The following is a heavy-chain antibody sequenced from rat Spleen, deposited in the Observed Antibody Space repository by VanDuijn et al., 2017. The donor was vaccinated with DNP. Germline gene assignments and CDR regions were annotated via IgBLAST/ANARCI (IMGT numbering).Heavy chain of an antibody. CDR1: GYSITSSYR. CDR2: VNSAGTT. J-gene: IGHJ4*01. Sequence: EVQLQESGPGLVKPSQSLSLTCSVTGYSITSSYRWNWLRKFPGNKLEWMGSVNSAGTTNYNPSLKSRISITRDTSKNQLFLQVNSVTTEDTATYYCARWPGYNPPYAMDAWGQGTSVTVSS. V-gene: IGHV3-3*01. D-gene: IGHD1-4*01. CDR3: ARWPGYNPPYAMDA.